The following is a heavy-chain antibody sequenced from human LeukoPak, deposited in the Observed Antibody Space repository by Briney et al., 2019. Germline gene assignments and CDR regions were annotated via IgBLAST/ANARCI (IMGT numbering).Heavy chain of an antibody. Sequence: ASVKVSCKAPGYTFTSYYIHWVRQATGQGLEWMGWMNPNSGNTGYAQKFQGRVTMTRNTSISTAYMELSSLRSEDTAVYYCARGRDTAAAEGSLGYWGQGTLVTVSS. CDR3: ARGRDTAAAEGSLGY. V-gene: IGHV1-8*01. CDR1: GYTFTSYY. CDR2: MNPNSGNT. D-gene: IGHD6-13*01. J-gene: IGHJ4*02.